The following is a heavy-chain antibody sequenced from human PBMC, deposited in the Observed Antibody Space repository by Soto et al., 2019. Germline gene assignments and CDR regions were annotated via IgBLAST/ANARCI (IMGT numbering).Heavy chain of an antibody. CDR3: ARPPTRTFRGPLSY. V-gene: IGHV4-34*01. D-gene: IGHD3-10*01. CDR2: INHSGST. Sequence: QVQLQQWGAGLLKPSETLSLTCAVYGGSFSGYYWSWIRQPPGKGLEWIGEINHSGSTNYNPSLKSRVTISVDTSKNQFSLKLSSVTAADTAVYYCARPPTRTFRGPLSYWGQGTLVTVSS. J-gene: IGHJ4*02. CDR1: GGSFSGYY.